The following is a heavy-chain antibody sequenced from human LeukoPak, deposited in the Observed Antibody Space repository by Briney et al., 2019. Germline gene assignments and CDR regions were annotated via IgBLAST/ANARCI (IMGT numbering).Heavy chain of an antibody. Sequence: PETPSLTPTVSGGSISSIYWSWIRQPAGKGLGRIGRIYTSGSTNYNPSLKRRVTISVDTSKNQFSLKLSSVTAADTAVYYWWIGRRGERRLDFWGQGTLLSV. D-gene: IGHD1-26*01. CDR2: IYTSGST. CDR1: GGSISSIY. CDR3: WIGRRGERRLDF. J-gene: IGHJ4*02. V-gene: IGHV4-4*07.